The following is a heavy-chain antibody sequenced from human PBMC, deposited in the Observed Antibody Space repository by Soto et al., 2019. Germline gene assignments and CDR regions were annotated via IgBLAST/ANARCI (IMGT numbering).Heavy chain of an antibody. Sequence: GGSLRLSCAASGFTFINYVMHWVRQAPGKGLEWVAVISDDGSNKYYADSVKGRFTISRDNSENTLYLQMNGLRVEDTAMYYCVRDSSFWSGYSYYGMDVWGQGTTVTVYS. V-gene: IGHV3-30*04. J-gene: IGHJ6*02. CDR3: VRDSSFWSGYSYYGMDV. CDR1: GFTFINYV. D-gene: IGHD3-3*01. CDR2: ISDDGSNK.